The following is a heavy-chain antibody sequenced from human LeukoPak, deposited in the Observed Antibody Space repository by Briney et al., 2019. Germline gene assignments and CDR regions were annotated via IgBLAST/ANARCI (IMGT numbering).Heavy chain of an antibody. Sequence: GKSLRLSCAASGFTFSDYGLHWVRQAPGKGLEWVALISYDGRNEYYAASVKGRFTISRDKSKNTLYLQMSSLRAEDTAVYYCARGWTGSYWGQGTLVTVSS. D-gene: IGHD3/OR15-3a*01. CDR3: ARGWTGSY. CDR2: ISYDGRNE. CDR1: GFTFSDYG. V-gene: IGHV3-30*04. J-gene: IGHJ4*02.